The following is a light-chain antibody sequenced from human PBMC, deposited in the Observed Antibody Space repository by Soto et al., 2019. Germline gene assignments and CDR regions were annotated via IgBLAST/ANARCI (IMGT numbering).Light chain of an antibody. CDR1: QSVSSN. CDR3: QQYNNWPLT. V-gene: IGKV3-15*01. J-gene: IGKJ3*01. CDR2: GAS. Sequence: EIVMTQSPATLSVSPGERATLSCRASQSVSSNLAWYQQKPGQAPRLLIYGASTRATSIPARFSGSGSGTEITLTIICLPSEDFPVCCCQQYNNWPLTFGPGTKGDI.